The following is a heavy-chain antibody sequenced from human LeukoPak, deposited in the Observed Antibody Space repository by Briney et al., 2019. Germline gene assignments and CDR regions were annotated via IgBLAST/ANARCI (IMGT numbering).Heavy chain of an antibody. Sequence: PSGTLSLTCAVSGGSISSSNWWSWVRQPPGKGLEWIGEIYHSGSTNYNPSLKSRVTISVDKSKNQFSLKLSSVTAADTAVYYCARDRGGADRGFFDYWGQGTLVTVSS. CDR1: GGSISSSNW. V-gene: IGHV4-4*02. D-gene: IGHD3-16*01. CDR3: ARDRGGADRGFFDY. CDR2: IYHSGST. J-gene: IGHJ4*02.